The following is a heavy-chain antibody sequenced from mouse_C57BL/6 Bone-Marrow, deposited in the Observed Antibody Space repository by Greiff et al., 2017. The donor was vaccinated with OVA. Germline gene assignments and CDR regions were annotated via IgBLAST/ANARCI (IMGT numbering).Heavy chain of an antibody. CDR2: ISSGGSYT. CDR3: ARHGDYGSFFDY. Sequence: EVQVAESGGDLVKPGGSLKLSCAASGFTFSSYGMSWVRQTPDKRLEWVATISSGGSYTYYPDSVKGRFTISRDNAKKTLYLQMSSLKSEDTAMYYCARHGDYGSFFDYWGQGTTLTVSS. J-gene: IGHJ2*01. CDR1: GFTFSSYG. D-gene: IGHD1-1*01. V-gene: IGHV5-6*01.